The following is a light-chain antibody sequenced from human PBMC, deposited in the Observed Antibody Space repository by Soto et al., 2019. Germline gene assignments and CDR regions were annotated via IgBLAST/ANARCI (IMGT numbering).Light chain of an antibody. J-gene: IGLJ1*01. V-gene: IGLV1-40*01. CDR1: SSDIGAGYD. CDR3: QSYDSGLGALFF. Sequence: QSVLTQPPSVSGAPGQRVTISCTGSSSDIGAGYDVHWYQHLPGTAPKLLIYGNTNRPSGVPDRFSGSKSGTSASLAITGLRAEDEADYYCQSYDSGLGALFFFGTGTKVTVL. CDR2: GNT.